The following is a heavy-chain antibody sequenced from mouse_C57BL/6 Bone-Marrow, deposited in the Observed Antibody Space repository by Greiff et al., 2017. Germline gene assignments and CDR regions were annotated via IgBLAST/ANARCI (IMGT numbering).Heavy chain of an antibody. CDR1: GFNIKDDY. CDR3: TGSQAWFAY. D-gene: IGHD1-1*01. CDR2: IDPENGDT. V-gene: IGHV14-4*01. J-gene: IGHJ3*01. Sequence: EVQLQESGAELVRPGASVKLSCTASGFNIKDDYMHWVKQRPEQGLEWIGWIDPENGDTEYASKFQGKATITADTSSNTAYLQLSSLTSEDTAVYYCTGSQAWFAYWGQGTLVTVSA.